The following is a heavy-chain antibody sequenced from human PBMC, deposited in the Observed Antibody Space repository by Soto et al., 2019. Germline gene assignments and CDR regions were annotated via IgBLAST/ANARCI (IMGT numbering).Heavy chain of an antibody. V-gene: IGHV3-33*01. Sequence: SLILSCAACGLTFSSYGRHWVRQAAGKGLEWVAVIWYDGSNKYYADSVKGRFTISRDNSKNTLYLQMNSLRAEDTAVYYCARDYEGHTDFEDWGQGTMASVSS. CDR2: IWYDGSNK. CDR3: ARDYEGHTDFED. D-gene: IGHD3-16*01. CDR1: GLTFSSYG. J-gene: IGHJ4*02.